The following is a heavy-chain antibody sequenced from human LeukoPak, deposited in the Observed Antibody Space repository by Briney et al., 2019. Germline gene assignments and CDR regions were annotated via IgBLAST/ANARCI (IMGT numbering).Heavy chain of an antibody. CDR1: GFSFGDYS. CDR3: VVVPAATDY. V-gene: IGHV3-49*04. CDR2: IRSKDYGGTT. Sequence: GRTLRLSCTSSGFSFGDYSMTWVRQAPGKGLELVGFIRSKDYGGTTEYAASVKGRCTISRDDSKSIAYLQMNSLRAEDTAVYYCVVVPAATDYWGQGTLVTVSS. D-gene: IGHD2-2*01. J-gene: IGHJ4*02.